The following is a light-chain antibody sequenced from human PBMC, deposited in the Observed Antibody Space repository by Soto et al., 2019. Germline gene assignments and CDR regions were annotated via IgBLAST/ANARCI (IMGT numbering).Light chain of an antibody. CDR1: SSDVGSYNR. Sequence: QSALTQPPSVSGSPGQSVTIPCTGTSSDVGSYNRVSWYQQPPGTAPKVMIYEVSNRPSGVPDRFSGSKSGNTASLTVSGLQAEDEADYYCASYTTSTTRVVFGTGTKVTAL. J-gene: IGLJ1*01. V-gene: IGLV2-18*02. CDR2: EVS. CDR3: ASYTTSTTRVV.